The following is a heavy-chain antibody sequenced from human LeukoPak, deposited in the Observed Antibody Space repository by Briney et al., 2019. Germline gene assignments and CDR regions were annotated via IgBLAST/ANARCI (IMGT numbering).Heavy chain of an antibody. V-gene: IGHV3-23*01. D-gene: IGHD2-8*02. CDR1: GFTFSSYA. CDR3: AKDARWGTGGRRVRSGYNPFDY. Sequence: GGSLTLSCAASGFTFSSYAMSWVRQAPGEGRGWVSSISGSVGSTYYADSVKGRFTISRDNSKNTLYLQMNSLRAEDTAVYYCAKDARWGTGGRRVRSGYNPFDYWGQGTLVTVSS. CDR2: ISGSVGST. J-gene: IGHJ4*02.